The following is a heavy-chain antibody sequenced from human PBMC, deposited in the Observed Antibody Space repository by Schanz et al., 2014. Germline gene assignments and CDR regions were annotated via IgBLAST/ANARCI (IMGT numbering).Heavy chain of an antibody. D-gene: IGHD3-9*01. V-gene: IGHV3-53*01. CDR2: IFTDGRT. J-gene: IGHJ5*02. CDR3: AKAADWPVTRFDP. Sequence: EVQLVASGGGLVQPGGSLRLSCAASGFAVDNYYMSCVRQAPGRGLEWVSIIFTDGRTYYADSVRGRFTISSDSSKNTLYLQMSSLRADDTAVYYCAKAADWPVTRFDPWGQGTLVTVSS. CDR1: GFAVDNYY.